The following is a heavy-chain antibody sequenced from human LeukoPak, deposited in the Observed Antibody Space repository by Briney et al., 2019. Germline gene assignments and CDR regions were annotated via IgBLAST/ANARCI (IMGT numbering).Heavy chain of an antibody. D-gene: IGHD3-22*01. J-gene: IGHJ5*02. Sequence: PSDTLSLTCTVSGDSISSGDYYWSWIRQPAGKGLEWIGRIYTSGSTNYNPSLKSRVTISVDTSKNQFSLKLSSVTAADTAVYYCARDLYDSSGYYFNWFDPWGQGTLVTVSS. CDR3: ARDLYDSSGYYFNWFDP. CDR1: GDSISSGDYY. CDR2: IYTSGST. V-gene: IGHV4-61*02.